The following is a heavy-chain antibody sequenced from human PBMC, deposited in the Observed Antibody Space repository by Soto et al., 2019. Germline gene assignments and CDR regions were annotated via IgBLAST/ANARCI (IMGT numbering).Heavy chain of an antibody. D-gene: IGHD3-10*01. J-gene: IGHJ3*02. CDR3: ASVYGSGKYAFDI. CDR2: INAGNGNT. CDR1: GYTFTSYA. V-gene: IGHV1-3*01. Sequence: ASANVSCKESGYTFTSYALHWVRQAPGQRREWMGWINAGNGNTNYAQKLQGRVTMTTDTSTSTAYMELRSLRSDDTAVYYCASVYGSGKYAFDILGQGTMVTVSS.